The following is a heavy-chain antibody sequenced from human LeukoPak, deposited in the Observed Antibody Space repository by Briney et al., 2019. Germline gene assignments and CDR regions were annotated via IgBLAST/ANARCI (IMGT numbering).Heavy chain of an antibody. J-gene: IGHJ6*02. CDR1: GCPFSSYA. V-gene: IGHV3-64D*09. CDR2: ISDSGGST. Sequence: GGSLRLSCSASGCPFSSYAMHWVRQAPGKGLEYVSAISDSGGSTYYADSVKGRFTISRDNSKNTLYLEMSSLRAEDTSVYVCVRWYSFGPYGMDVWGQGTTVTVSS. D-gene: IGHD3-10*01. CDR3: VRWYSFGPYGMDV.